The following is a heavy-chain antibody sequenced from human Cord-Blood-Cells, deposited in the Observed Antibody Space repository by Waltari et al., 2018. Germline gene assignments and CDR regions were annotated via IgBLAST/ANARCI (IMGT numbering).Heavy chain of an antibody. D-gene: IGHD7-27*01. CDR1: GGSFSGYY. V-gene: IGHV4-34*01. CDR2: INHSGST. J-gene: IGHJ3*02. CDR3: ARERLGTNYAFDI. Sequence: QVQLQQWGAGLLKPSETLSLTCAVHGGSFSGYYWSWIRQPPGKGLEWIGEINHSGSTNYNPSLKSRVTISVDTSKNQFSLKLSSVTAADTAVYYCARERLGTNYAFDIWGQGTMVTVSS.